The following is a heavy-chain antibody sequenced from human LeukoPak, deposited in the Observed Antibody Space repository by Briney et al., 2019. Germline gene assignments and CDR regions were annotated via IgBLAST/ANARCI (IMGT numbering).Heavy chain of an antibody. D-gene: IGHD2-8*01. Sequence: PGGSLRLSCAASGFTFSSYSMNWVRQAPGKGLEWVAVIWYDGSNKYYADSVKGRFTISRDNSKNTLYLQMNSLRAEDTAVYYCARRYTVAGVYDWGQGTLVTVSS. CDR2: IWYDGSNK. V-gene: IGHV3-33*08. CDR3: ARRYTVAGVYD. CDR1: GFTFSSYS. J-gene: IGHJ4*02.